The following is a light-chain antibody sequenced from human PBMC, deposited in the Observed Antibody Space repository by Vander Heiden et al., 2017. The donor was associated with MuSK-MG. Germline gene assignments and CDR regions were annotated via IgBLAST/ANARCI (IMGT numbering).Light chain of an antibody. J-gene: IGKJ1*01. V-gene: IGKV3-15*01. Sequence: SPVTLSVSPGERASLSCRASQSVGTELAWYQQKPGQAPRLLIYGASTRATGIPARFSGSGSGTEFTLTITPLEPEDFALYHCQQYKDWPRGTFGQGTRVQIK. CDR2: GAS. CDR3: QQYKDWPRGT. CDR1: QSVGTE.